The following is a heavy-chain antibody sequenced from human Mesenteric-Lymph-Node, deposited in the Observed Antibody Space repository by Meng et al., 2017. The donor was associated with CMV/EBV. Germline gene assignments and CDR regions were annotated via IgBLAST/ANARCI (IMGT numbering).Heavy chain of an antibody. Sequence: QLQLQESGPGLVKPSETLSLTCTVSGVSISSSSYYWGWIRQPPGKGLEWIGSIYYSGSTYYDPSLKSRVTISVDTSKNQFSLKLSSATAADTAVYYCARDGDYYDSSGYNPFDYWGQGTLVTVSS. J-gene: IGHJ4*02. V-gene: IGHV4-39*07. CDR1: GVSISSSSYY. CDR3: ARDGDYYDSSGYNPFDY. CDR2: IYYSGST. D-gene: IGHD3-22*01.